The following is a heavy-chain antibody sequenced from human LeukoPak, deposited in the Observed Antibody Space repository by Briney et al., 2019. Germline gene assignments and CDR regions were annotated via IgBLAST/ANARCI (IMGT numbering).Heavy chain of an antibody. J-gene: IGHJ6*04. Sequence: ASVKVSCKASGYTFTDFFIHWVRQAPGQGLEWMGWINPYSGATNYAKNFQGRVTMTRDTSISTAYMELSRLRSDDTAVYYCARDNREVRGGDCFDVWGKGTTVTVSS. CDR1: GYTFTDFF. D-gene: IGHD2-21*02. CDR3: ARDNREVRGGDCFDV. V-gene: IGHV1-2*02. CDR2: INPYSGAT.